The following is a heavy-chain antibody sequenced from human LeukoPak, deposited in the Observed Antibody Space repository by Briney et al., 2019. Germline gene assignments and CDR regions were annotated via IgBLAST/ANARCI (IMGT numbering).Heavy chain of an antibody. J-gene: IGHJ5*02. CDR1: GYTFTNYD. D-gene: IGHD2-2*01. V-gene: IGHV1-18*04. CDR2: ISAYDGNT. Sequence: ASVKVSCKASGYTFTNYDINWVRQAPGQGLEWMGWISAYDGNTNYAQKFQGRVTMTTDTSTTTAYMELRSLRSDDTAVYYCAREACSSTSCYAVRPNWFDPWGQGTLVTASS. CDR3: AREACSSTSCYAVRPNWFDP.